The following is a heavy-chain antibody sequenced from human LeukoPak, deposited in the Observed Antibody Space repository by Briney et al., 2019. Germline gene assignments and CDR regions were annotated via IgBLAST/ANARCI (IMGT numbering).Heavy chain of an antibody. Sequence: GGSLRLSCATSGFTFSSHWMNWVRQAPGKGLELVANIKQDASEKNYVDSVKGRFIISRDNAKNSLNLQMNSLRAEDTAVYYCARDGPSYGGNCVFDHWGQGTLVTVSS. J-gene: IGHJ4*02. CDR3: ARDGPSYGGNCVFDH. V-gene: IGHV3-7*01. CDR2: IKQDASEK. CDR1: GFTFSSHW. D-gene: IGHD4-23*01.